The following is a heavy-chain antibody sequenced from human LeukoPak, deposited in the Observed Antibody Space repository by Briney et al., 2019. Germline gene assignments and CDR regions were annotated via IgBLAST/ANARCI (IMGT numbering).Heavy chain of an antibody. D-gene: IGHD3-9*01. Sequence: GGSLRLSCAASGFTFSSYSMNWVRQAPGKGLEWVSSISSSSSYIYYADSVKGRFTISRDNAKNSLYLQMNSLRAEDTAVYYCARDPRLDDILTGTPHYWGQGTLVTVSS. CDR3: ARDPRLDDILTGTPHY. CDR1: GFTFSSYS. V-gene: IGHV3-21*01. J-gene: IGHJ4*02. CDR2: ISSSSSYI.